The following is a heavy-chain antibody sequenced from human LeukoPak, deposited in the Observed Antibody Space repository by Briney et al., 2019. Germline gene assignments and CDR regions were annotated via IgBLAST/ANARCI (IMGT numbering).Heavy chain of an antibody. V-gene: IGHV3-21*01. J-gene: IGHJ4*02. Sequence: GGSLRLSCAASGFTFSSYSMNWVRQAPGKGLEWVSSISSSSSYIYYADSVKGRFTISRDNAKNSLYLQMNSLRAEDTAVYYCAKEAGGGPKGFDYWGQGTLVTVSS. CDR3: AKEAGGGPKGFDY. CDR2: ISSSSSYI. D-gene: IGHD6-19*01. CDR1: GFTFSSYS.